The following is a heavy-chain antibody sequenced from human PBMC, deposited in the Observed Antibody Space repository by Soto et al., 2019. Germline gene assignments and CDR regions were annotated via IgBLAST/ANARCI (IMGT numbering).Heavy chain of an antibody. D-gene: IGHD3-22*01. V-gene: IGHV1-18*01. Sequence: ASVKVSCKASGYTFTSYGISWVRQAPGQGLEWMGWISAYNGNTNYAQKLQGRVTMTTDTSTSTAYMELRSLRSDDTAVYYCARAENYYDSSGYYSYWGQGTLVTVSS. CDR1: GYTFTSYG. CDR3: ARAENYYDSSGYYSY. CDR2: ISAYNGNT. J-gene: IGHJ4*02.